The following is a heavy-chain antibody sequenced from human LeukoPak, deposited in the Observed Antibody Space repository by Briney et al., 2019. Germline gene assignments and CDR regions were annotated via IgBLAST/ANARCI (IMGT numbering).Heavy chain of an antibody. CDR2: IYYSGST. CDR1: GGSISSSSYY. D-gene: IGHD3-22*01. J-gene: IGHJ4*02. V-gene: IGHV4-39*01. Sequence: SETLSLTCTVSGGSISSSSYYWGWIRQPPGKGLEWIGSIYYSGSTYYNPSLKSRVTISVDTSKNQFSLKLSSVTAADTAVYHCARHSHYYDMDYWGQGTLVTVSS. CDR3: ARHSHYYDMDY.